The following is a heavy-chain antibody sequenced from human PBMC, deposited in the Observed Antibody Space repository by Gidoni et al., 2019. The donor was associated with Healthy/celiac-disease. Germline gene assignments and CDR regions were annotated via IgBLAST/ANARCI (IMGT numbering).Heavy chain of an antibody. V-gene: IGHV1-18*01. CDR1: GYTVTSYS. CDR3: ARDTLSTGCSCDYRGYPHRFDS. D-gene: IGHD2-15*01. J-gene: IGHJ5*01. CDR2: ISAYNGIT. Sequence: QVQLVQYGAKVPQRGASVTVSSQASGYTVTSYSIGWFAKAPGQGLEWMGWISAYNGITNYAHNLYGRVTMTTATFTSTVYMSLRSSRSDYTVVHYCARDTLSTGCSCDYRGYPHRFDSWGQGTLVTVSS.